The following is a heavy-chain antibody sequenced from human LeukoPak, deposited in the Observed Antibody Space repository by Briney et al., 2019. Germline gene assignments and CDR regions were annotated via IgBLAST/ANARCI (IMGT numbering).Heavy chain of an antibody. J-gene: IGHJ4*02. V-gene: IGHV3-23*01. D-gene: IGHD3-10*01. CDR2: ITGGGGST. CDR3: AKDRSYSGFSGRGAYFDY. CDR1: GFTFSSYA. Sequence: LPGGSLRLSCAASGFTFSSYAMSWVRQAPGKGLEWVSAITGGGGSTYYADSVKGRFTISRDNSKNTLYLQMNSLRAEDTAVYYCAKDRSYSGFSGRGAYFDYWGQGTLVTVSS.